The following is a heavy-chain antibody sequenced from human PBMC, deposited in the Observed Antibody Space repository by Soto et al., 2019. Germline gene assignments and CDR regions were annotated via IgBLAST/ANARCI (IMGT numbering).Heavy chain of an antibody. CDR3: ARGMIRGVVYYGVEV. J-gene: IGHJ6*02. V-gene: IGHV3-30*03. D-gene: IGHD3-10*01. CDR2: MSFDGSYK. CDR1: GFSFSSYD. Sequence: QEQLVESGGGAVQPGRSLRLSCTASGFSFSSYDMHWVRQAPGEGLEWVSAMSFDGSYKHYADSVKGRFTISRDNSENTLYLQMNGLRPEDPAVYFCARGMIRGVVYYGVEVWGQGTTVTVS.